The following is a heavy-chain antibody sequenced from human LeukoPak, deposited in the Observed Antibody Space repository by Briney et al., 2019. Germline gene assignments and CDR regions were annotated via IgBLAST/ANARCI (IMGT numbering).Heavy chain of an antibody. CDR2: ISYDGSNK. Sequence: GGSLRLSCAASGFTYSSYAMHWVRQAPGKGLEWVAVISYDGSNKYYADSVKGRFTISRDNSKNTLYLQMNSLRAEDTAVYYCAREAVAGTDYWGQGTLVTVSS. V-gene: IGHV3-30*04. CDR3: AREAVAGTDY. J-gene: IGHJ4*02. D-gene: IGHD6-19*01. CDR1: GFTYSSYA.